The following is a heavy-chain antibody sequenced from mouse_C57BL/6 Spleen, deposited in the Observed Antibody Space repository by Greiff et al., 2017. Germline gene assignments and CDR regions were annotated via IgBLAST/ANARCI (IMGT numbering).Heavy chain of an antibody. V-gene: IGHV1-82*01. CDR3: AISSFITTVVDY. Sequence: ESGPELVKPGASVKISCKASGYAFSSSWMNWVKQRPGKGLEWIGRIYPGDGDTNYNGKFKGKATLTADKSSSTAYMQLSSLTSEDSAVYFCAISSFITTVVDYWGQGTTLTVSS. CDR1: GYAFSSSW. CDR2: IYPGDGDT. D-gene: IGHD1-1*01. J-gene: IGHJ2*01.